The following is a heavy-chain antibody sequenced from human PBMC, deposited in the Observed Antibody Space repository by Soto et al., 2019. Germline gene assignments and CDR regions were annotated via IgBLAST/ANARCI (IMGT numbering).Heavy chain of an antibody. Sequence: SETLSLTCTVSGGSISSGDYYWSWIRQPPGKGLEWIGYIYYSGSTYYNPSLKGRVTISVDTSKNQFSLKLSSVTAADTAVYYCARGPYDYGEDYYYYGMDVWGQGTTVTVSS. J-gene: IGHJ6*02. D-gene: IGHD4-17*01. CDR1: GGSISSGDYY. CDR3: ARGPYDYGEDYYYYGMDV. V-gene: IGHV4-30-4*01. CDR2: IYYSGST.